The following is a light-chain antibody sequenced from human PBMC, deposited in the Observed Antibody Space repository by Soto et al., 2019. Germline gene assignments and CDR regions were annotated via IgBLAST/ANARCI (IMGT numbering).Light chain of an antibody. J-gene: IGLJ3*02. CDR1: SSDIGGYNY. V-gene: IGLV2-11*01. CDR2: DVI. CDR3: CSYAGTSTWV. Sequence: QSALTQPRSVSGSPGQSVTISCTGTSSDIGGYNYVSWYQQHPGKTPKLMIYDVIKRPSGVPDRFSGSKSRNTASLTISGLQADDEDDYYCCSYAGTSTWVFGGGTKLTVL.